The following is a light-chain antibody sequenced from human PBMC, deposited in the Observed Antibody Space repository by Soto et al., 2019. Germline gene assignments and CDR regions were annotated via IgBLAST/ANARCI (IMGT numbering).Light chain of an antibody. CDR3: LPDYNYPRT. CDR1: QGIRND. CDR2: AAS. J-gene: IGKJ1*01. V-gene: IGKV1-6*01. Sequence: AIQMTQSPSSLSASVGDRVTITCRASQGIRNDLGWYQQKPGKAPKLLIYAASSLQSGVPSRFSGSGSVTDFTLTISSLQPEDFATYYCLPDYNYPRTFGQGTKVEIK.